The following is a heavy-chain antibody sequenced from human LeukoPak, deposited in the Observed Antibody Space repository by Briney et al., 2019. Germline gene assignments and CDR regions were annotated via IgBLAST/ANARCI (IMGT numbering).Heavy chain of an antibody. V-gene: IGHV3-23*01. CDR2: ISGSGGTT. CDR3: AKDLPDYGDYIEGY. D-gene: IGHD4-17*01. J-gene: IGHJ4*02. CDR1: GFTLSSFA. Sequence: GGSLRLFCAASGFTLSSFAMSWVRQAPGKGLEWVSTISGSGGTTNYADSVRGRFTFSIDNSKTTLYLQMNSLRAEDTAVYYCAKDLPDYGDYIEGYWGQGTLVTVSS.